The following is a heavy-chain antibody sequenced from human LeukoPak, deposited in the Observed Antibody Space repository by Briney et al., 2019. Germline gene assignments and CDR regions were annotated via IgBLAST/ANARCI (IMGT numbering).Heavy chain of an antibody. D-gene: IGHD2-15*01. V-gene: IGHV2-5*02. CDR1: GFSLSTSGVG. Sequence: SGPTLVKPTQPVTLTCTFSGFSLSTSGVGVGWIRQPPGKALEWLALISWDDAERYSPSLNRRLTITNDTSKNQVVLTMTNMDPVDTATYYCARSRVAATPYGQFDYWGQGTLVTVSS. CDR2: ISWDDAE. J-gene: IGHJ4*02. CDR3: ARSRVAATPYGQFDY.